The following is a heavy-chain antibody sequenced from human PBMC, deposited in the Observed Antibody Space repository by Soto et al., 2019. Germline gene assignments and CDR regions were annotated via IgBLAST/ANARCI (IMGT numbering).Heavy chain of an antibody. CDR1: GGSFSGYC. D-gene: IGHD3-10*01. V-gene: IGHV4-34*01. J-gene: IGHJ6*03. Sequence: SETLSLTCAVYGGSFSGYCWSWIRQPPGKGLEWIGEINHSGSTNYNPSLKSRVTISVDTSKIQFSLKLSSVTAADTAVYYCARGSYYYGSGSSQNYYYYMDVWGKGTTVTVSS. CDR3: ARGSYYYGSGSSQNYYYYMDV. CDR2: INHSGST.